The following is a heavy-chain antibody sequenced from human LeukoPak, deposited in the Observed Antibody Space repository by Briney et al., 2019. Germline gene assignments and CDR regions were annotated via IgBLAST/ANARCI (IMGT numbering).Heavy chain of an antibody. CDR1: GGSFSGYY. V-gene: IGHV4-34*01. CDR2: INHSGST. CDR3: ARSYDFDY. Sequence: SETLSLTCAVYGGSFSGYYWSWIRQPPGKGLEWIGEINHSGSTNYNPSLKSRVTISVDTSKNQFSLKLSSVTAADTAVYYCARSYDFDYWGQGTLVTVSS. D-gene: IGHD1-26*01. J-gene: IGHJ4*02.